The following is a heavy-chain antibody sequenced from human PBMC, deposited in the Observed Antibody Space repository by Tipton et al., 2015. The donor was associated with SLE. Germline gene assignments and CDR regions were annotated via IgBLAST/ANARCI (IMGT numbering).Heavy chain of an antibody. Sequence: TLSLTCTVSGGSISSYYWSWIRQPPGKGLEWIGYIYYSGSTNYSPSLESRVTISVDTSKNQFSLMLSSVTAADTAVYYCARHVGGFWSGSSFDDWGQGTLVTVSS. V-gene: IGHV4-59*08. CDR2: IYYSGST. D-gene: IGHD3-3*01. CDR1: GGSISSYY. J-gene: IGHJ4*02. CDR3: ARHVGGFWSGSSFDD.